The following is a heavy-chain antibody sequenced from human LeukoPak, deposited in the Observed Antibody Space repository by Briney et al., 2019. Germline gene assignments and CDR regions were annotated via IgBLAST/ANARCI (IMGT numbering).Heavy chain of an antibody. CDR3: ATDSFSYGHDDAFDI. J-gene: IGHJ3*02. CDR2: INQDGSGK. V-gene: IGHV3-7*04. D-gene: IGHD5-18*01. Sequence: GRSLRLSCAASGFTFSNYWMSWVRQAPGKGLEWVANINQDGSGKYYVDSVKGRFAISRDNANNSLYLQMNGLRAEDTAVYYCATDSFSYGHDDAFDIWGQGTLVTVSS. CDR1: GFTFSNYW.